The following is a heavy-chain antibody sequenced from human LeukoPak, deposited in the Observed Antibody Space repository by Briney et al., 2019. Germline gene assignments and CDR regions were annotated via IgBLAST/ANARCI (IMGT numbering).Heavy chain of an antibody. D-gene: IGHD1-26*01. CDR3: AGEVGWEGMDV. CDR1: GFTFSSYW. V-gene: IGHV3-74*01. Sequence: GGSLRLSCAASGFTFSSYWMHWVRQAPGKGLVWVSRINSDGSSTGYAASVKGRFTISRDNAKNTLHLQMNSLRAEDTAVYYCAGEVGWEGMDVWGQGTTVTVS. J-gene: IGHJ6*02. CDR2: INSDGSST.